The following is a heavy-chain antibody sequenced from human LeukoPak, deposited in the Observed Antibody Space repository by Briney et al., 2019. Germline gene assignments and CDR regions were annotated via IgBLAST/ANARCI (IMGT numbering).Heavy chain of an antibody. CDR2: IIPIFGTA. CDR3: ARGLVGANYDPIGLFDY. CDR1: GGTFSSYA. Sequence: GASVKVSCKASGGTFSSYAISWVRQAPGQGLEWMGGIIPIFGTANYAQKFQGRVTITADESTSTAYMELSSLRSEDTAVYYCARGLVGANYDPIGLFDYWGQGTLVTVSS. J-gene: IGHJ4*02. D-gene: IGHD1-26*01. V-gene: IGHV1-69*13.